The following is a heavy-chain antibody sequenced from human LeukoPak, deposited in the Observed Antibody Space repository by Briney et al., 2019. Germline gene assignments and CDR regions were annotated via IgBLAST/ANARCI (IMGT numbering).Heavy chain of an antibody. Sequence: LRLSCAASGXXXSXXXMHWXRXAPGXGLXXVXXXXYDGSNKYYADSVKGRFTISRDNSKNTLYLQMNSLRAEDTAVYYCARAQPDPIVVVPAAVDYWGQGTLVTVSS. J-gene: IGHJ4*02. D-gene: IGHD2-2*01. CDR1: GXXXSXXX. V-gene: IGHV3-30*04. CDR2: XXYDGSNK. CDR3: ARAQPDPIVVVPAAVDY.